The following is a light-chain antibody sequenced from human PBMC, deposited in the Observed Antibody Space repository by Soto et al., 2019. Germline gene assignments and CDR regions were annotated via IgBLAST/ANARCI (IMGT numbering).Light chain of an antibody. J-gene: IGLJ2*01. V-gene: IGLV2-11*01. CDR1: SSDVGGYNY. Sequence: QSALTQPRSVSGSPGQSVTISCTGTSSDVGGYNYVSWYQQHPGKAPKLMIYDVSKRPSGVPDRFSGSKSGNTASLTISGLQAEDEADYFCCSYAGSYTFAVFGGATKLTVL. CDR2: DVS. CDR3: CSYAGSYTFAV.